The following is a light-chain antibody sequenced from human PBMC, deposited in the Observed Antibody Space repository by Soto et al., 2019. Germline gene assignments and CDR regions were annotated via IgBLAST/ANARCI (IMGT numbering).Light chain of an antibody. CDR1: QSVCSRC. Sequence: ETVLTQSPGTLSLSPGERVTLSCRASQSVCSRCLAWYQQKPGQSPRLLIYGASSRATGIPDRFSGSGSGTDFTLTIGRLEPEDFAVYYCQHYGTTPWTVGQGTKVGSK. V-gene: IGKV3-20*01. J-gene: IGKJ1*01. CDR2: GAS. CDR3: QHYGTTPWT.